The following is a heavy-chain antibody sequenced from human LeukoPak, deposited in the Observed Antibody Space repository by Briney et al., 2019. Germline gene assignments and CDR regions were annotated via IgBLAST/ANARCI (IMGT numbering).Heavy chain of an antibody. J-gene: IGHJ4*02. V-gene: IGHV1-2*02. D-gene: IGHD3-10*01. Sequence: ASVKVSCKASGYTFTGYYMHWVRQAPGQGLEWMGWINPNSGGTNYAQKFQGRVTMTRDTSISTAYMELSRLRSDDTAVYYCAGTYYYGSGGKGQFDYWGQGTLVTVSS. CDR2: INPNSGGT. CDR3: AGTYYYGSGGKGQFDY. CDR1: GYTFTGYY.